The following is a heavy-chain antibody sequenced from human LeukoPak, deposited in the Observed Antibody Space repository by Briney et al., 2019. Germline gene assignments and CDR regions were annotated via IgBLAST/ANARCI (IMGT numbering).Heavy chain of an antibody. CDR1: GYTFTSYG. CDR2: ISAYNGNT. J-gene: IGHJ4*02. CDR3: ARDTAMVTAFDY. D-gene: IGHD5-18*01. V-gene: IGHV1-18*01. Sequence: ASVKVSCKASGYTFTSYGISWVRQAPGQGLEWVGWISAYNGNTNYAQKLQGRVTMTTDTSTSTAYMELRSLRSDDTAVYYCARDTAMVTAFDYWGQETLVTVSS.